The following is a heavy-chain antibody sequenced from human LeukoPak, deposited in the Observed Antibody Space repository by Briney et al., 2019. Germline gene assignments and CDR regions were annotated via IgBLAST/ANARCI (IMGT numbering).Heavy chain of an antibody. CDR1: GFTFDDYA. CDR3: AKDLNEYSSSYAFDI. D-gene: IGHD6-6*01. CDR2: ISWNSGSI. J-gene: IGHJ3*02. V-gene: IGHV3-9*01. Sequence: GGSLRLSCAASGFTFDDYAMHWVRQAPGKGLEWVSGISWNSGSIGYADSVKGRFTIPRDNAKNSLYLQMNSLRAEDTALYYCAKDLNEYSSSYAFDIWGQGTMVTVSS.